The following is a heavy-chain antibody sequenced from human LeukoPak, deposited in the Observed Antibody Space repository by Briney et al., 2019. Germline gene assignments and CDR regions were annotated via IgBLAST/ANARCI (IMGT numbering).Heavy chain of an antibody. CDR2: IRYDGSNK. J-gene: IGHJ4*02. D-gene: IGHD4-23*01. Sequence: PGGSLRLSCAASGFTFSSYGMNWVRQAPGKGLDWVAFIRYDGSNKYYADSLKGRFTISRDNSKNTLYLQMNSLRAGDTAVYYCAKDRDYGGSDLDCWGQGTLVTVSS. CDR1: GFTFSSYG. V-gene: IGHV3-30*02. CDR3: AKDRDYGGSDLDC.